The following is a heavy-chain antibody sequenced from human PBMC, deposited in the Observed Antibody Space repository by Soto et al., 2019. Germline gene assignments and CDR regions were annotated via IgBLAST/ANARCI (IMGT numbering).Heavy chain of an antibody. CDR2: ILYDGSNK. J-gene: IGHJ4*02. V-gene: IGHV3-33*01. CDR3: AGGTYYFDY. D-gene: IGHD1-26*01. Sequence: QVPLVESGGDVVQPGRSLRLSCAASGFTFSNYGMHWARQAPGKGLEWVAAILYDGSNKYYADSVKGRFTISRDNSKNALYLQLHSLRAEDTAVYYCAGGTYYFDYCGPGTLVTVSS. CDR1: GFTFSNYG.